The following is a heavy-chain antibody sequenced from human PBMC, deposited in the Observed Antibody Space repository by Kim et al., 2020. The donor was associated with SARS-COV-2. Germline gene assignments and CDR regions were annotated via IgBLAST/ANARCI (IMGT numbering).Heavy chain of an antibody. CDR2: ISFDGREK. J-gene: IGHJ3*02. V-gene: IGHV3-30*03. CDR1: GLTFSSYG. CDR3: VTETTLRPVGAFDI. Sequence: GGSLRLSCAASGLTFSSYGMQWVRQAPGRGLEWVASISFDGREKYYGDSMKDRFTISRDDSKNTVYLQMNRLRDEDTAVYYCVTETTLRPVGAFDIWGQGTMVIVSS. D-gene: IGHD2-15*01.